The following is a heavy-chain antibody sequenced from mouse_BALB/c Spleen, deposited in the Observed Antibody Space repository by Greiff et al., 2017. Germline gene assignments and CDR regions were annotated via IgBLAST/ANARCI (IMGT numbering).Heavy chain of an antibody. D-gene: IGHD2-1*01. CDR2: ISDGGSYT. CDR1: GFTFSDYY. Sequence: EVNLVESGGGLVKPGGSLKLSCAASGFTFSDYYMYWVRQTPEKRLEWVATISDGGSYTYYPDSVKGRFTISRDNAKNNLYLQMSSLKSEDTAMYYCARDRVYGNRYAMDYWGQGTSVTVSS. V-gene: IGHV5-4*02. CDR3: ARDRVYGNRYAMDY. J-gene: IGHJ4*01.